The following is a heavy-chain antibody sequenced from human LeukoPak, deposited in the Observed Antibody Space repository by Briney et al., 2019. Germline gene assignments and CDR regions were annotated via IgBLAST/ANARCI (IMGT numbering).Heavy chain of an antibody. Sequence: PGGSLRLSCAASGFTFSSNEMNWVRQAPGKGLEWVSYISSSGSTIYYADSVKGRFTISRDNAKNSLYLQMNSLRAEDTAVYYCARDRLYQLPVYYYGMDVWGQGTTVTVSS. CDR3: ARDRLYQLPVYYYGMDV. CDR2: ISSSGSTI. J-gene: IGHJ6*02. D-gene: IGHD2-2*01. CDR1: GFTFSSNE. V-gene: IGHV3-48*03.